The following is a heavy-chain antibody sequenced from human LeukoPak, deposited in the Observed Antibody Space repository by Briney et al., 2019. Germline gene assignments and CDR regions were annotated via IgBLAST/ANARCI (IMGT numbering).Heavy chain of an antibody. V-gene: IGHV1-69*04. CDR3: ARVEVDSSGWSYYFDY. CDR1: GGTFSSYA. CDR2: IIPILGIA. D-gene: IGHD6-19*01. Sequence: ASVNVSCTASGGTFSSYAISWVRQAPGQGLEWMGRIIPILGIANYAQKFQGRVTITADKSTSTAYMELSSLRSEDTAVYYCARVEVDSSGWSYYFDYWGQGTLVTVSS. J-gene: IGHJ4*02.